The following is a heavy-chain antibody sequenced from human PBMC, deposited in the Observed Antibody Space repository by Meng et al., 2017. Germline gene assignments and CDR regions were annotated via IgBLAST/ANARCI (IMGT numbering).Heavy chain of an antibody. J-gene: IGHJ4*02. CDR2: IRKDGSEK. Sequence: GESLKISCAASGFSFSSNWMSWVRQAPGKGLEWVANIRKDGSEKHYVDSVKGRFTISRDNAKNSLYLQMNSLRAEDTAVYYCARSIAAAFDYWGQGTLVTVFS. CDR3: ARSIAAAFDY. D-gene: IGHD6-13*01. V-gene: IGHV3-7*01. CDR1: GFSFSSNW.